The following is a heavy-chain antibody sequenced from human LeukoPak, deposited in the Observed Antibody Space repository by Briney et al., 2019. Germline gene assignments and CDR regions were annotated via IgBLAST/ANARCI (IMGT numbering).Heavy chain of an antibody. J-gene: IGHJ4*02. CDR1: GFTFRSHW. CDR2: INQDGSEK. Sequence: PGGSLRLSCAASGFTFRSHWMSLVRQAPGKGLELVANINQDGSEKYYVDSVKGRFTISRDNAKNSLFLQMNSLRAEDTATYYCARDHVVDGLVFDYWGQGTLVTVSS. V-gene: IGHV3-7*01. D-gene: IGHD2-15*01. CDR3: ARDHVVDGLVFDY.